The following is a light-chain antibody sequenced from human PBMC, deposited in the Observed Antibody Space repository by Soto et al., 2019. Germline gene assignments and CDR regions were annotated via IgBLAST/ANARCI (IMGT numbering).Light chain of an antibody. V-gene: IGLV2-8*01. J-gene: IGLJ2*01. CDR3: VSYAGSNKLV. CDR1: SSDVGGYNY. Sequence: QSALTQPPSASGSPGQSVTISCTGTSSDVGGYNYVSWYQQHPGKAPKLMIYEVSKRPSGVPDRFSGSKSGNTASLTVSGLQADDEADYYCVSYAGSNKLVFGGGTKLNVL. CDR2: EVS.